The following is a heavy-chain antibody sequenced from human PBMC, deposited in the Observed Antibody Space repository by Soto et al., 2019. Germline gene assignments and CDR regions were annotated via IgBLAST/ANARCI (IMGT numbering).Heavy chain of an antibody. CDR3: ASSKKSSNFDY. CDR1: GGSFSGYY. J-gene: IGHJ4*02. Sequence: QVQLQQWGAGLLKPSETLSLTCAVYGGSFSGYYWSWIRQPPGKGLEWIGEINHSGSTNYNPSLKSRVTISVDTSKNQFSLKLSSVTAADTAVYYCASSKKSSNFDYWGQGTLVTASS. CDR2: INHSGST. V-gene: IGHV4-34*01. D-gene: IGHD6-13*01.